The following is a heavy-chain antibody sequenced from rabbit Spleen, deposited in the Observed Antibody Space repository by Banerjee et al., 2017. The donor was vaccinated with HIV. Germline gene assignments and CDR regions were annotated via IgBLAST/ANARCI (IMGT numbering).Heavy chain of an antibody. D-gene: IGHD8-1*01. Sequence: QEQVEESGGDLVQPEGSLTLTCTASGFDFNSGYDLCWVRQAPGKGLEWIACIGMSTGNTYYANWAKGRFTVSKTSSTTVTLQMTSLTAADTATYFCARDTGSSFSSYGMDLWGPGTLVTVS. V-gene: IGHV1S45*01. CDR3: ARDTGSSFSSYGMDL. J-gene: IGHJ6*01. CDR2: IGMSTGNT. CDR1: GFDFNSGYD.